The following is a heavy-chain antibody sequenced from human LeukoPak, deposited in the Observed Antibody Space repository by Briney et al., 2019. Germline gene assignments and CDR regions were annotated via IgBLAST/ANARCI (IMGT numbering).Heavy chain of an antibody. D-gene: IGHD6-19*01. Sequence: ASVKVSCKASGYTFTDSYIHWVRQAPGQGLEWMTYIDPNSGGPHYAQKFQGRVTMTTDTSISTAYMELNWLTSDDTAVYYCARDGVAGSSDAFDLWGQGTMVTVSS. J-gene: IGHJ3*01. CDR3: ARDGVAGSSDAFDL. V-gene: IGHV1-2*02. CDR2: IDPNSGGP. CDR1: GYTFTDSY.